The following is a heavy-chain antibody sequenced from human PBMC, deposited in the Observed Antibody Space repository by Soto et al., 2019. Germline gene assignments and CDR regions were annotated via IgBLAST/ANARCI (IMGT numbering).Heavy chain of an antibody. D-gene: IGHD2-15*01. V-gene: IGHV1-3*01. CDR1: GYTFTSYA. CDR2: INAGNGNT. J-gene: IGHJ6*03. CDR3: AREGEIGCSGGSCRHYYYYYYMDV. Sequence: QVQLVQSGAEVKKPGASVKVSCKASGYTFTSYAMHWVRQAPGQRLEWMGWINAGNGNTKYSQKFQGRVTITRDTSASTAYMELSSLRSEDTAVYYCAREGEIGCSGGSCRHYYYYYYMDVWGKGTTVTVSS.